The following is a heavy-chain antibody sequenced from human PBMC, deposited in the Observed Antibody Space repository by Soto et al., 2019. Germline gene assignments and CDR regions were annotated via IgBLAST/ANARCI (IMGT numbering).Heavy chain of an antibody. Sequence: VASVKVSCKASGGTFSSYAISWVRQAPGQGLEWMGGIIPIFGTANYAQKFQGRVTITADKSTSTAYMELSSLRSEDTAVYYCATTYYDILTGYFRYYYYGMDVWGQGTTVTVSS. CDR2: IIPIFGTA. CDR1: GGTFSSYA. D-gene: IGHD3-9*01. CDR3: ATTYYDILTGYFRYYYYGMDV. J-gene: IGHJ6*02. V-gene: IGHV1-69*06.